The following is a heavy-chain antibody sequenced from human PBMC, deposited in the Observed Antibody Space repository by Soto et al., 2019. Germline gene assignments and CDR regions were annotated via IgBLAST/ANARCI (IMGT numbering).Heavy chain of an antibody. CDR1: GYTFTDYG. V-gene: IGHV1-18*01. D-gene: IGHD1-26*01. CDR3: ARERGGYKHFDY. J-gene: IGHJ4*02. CDR2: INTYKGNI. Sequence: QVQLVQSGAEVKKPGASVRVSCKSSGYTFTDYGITWVRQAPGQGLEWMGWINTYKGNINYAQRLQGRVTMTTDTSTRTAYMALRSLTSDDTAVYYCARERGGYKHFDYWGQGALVTVSS.